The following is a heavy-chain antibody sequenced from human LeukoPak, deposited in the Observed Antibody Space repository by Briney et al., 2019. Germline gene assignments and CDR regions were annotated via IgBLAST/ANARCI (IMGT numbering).Heavy chain of an antibody. Sequence: SQTLSLTCTVSGGSISSGGYYWSWIRQPPGKGLEWIGNIYHSGSTYYNPSLKSRVTISVDRSKNQFSLKLSSVTAADTAVYYCARVYSSGSRAFQHWGQGTLVTVSS. J-gene: IGHJ1*01. CDR2: IYHSGST. CDR1: GGSISSGGYY. CDR3: ARVYSSGSRAFQH. V-gene: IGHV4-30-2*01. D-gene: IGHD6-19*01.